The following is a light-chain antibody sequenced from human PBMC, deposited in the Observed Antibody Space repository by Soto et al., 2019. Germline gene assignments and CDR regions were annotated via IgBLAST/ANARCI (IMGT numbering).Light chain of an antibody. CDR1: SSDVGGYNY. Sequence: QSALTQPPSASGSPGQSVTISCTGTSSDVGGYNYASWYQQHPGKAPKLMIYEVSKRPSGVPDRFSGSKSGNTASLTVSGLQAEDEADYYCSSYAGSNNFGVFGTGNKVTVL. J-gene: IGLJ1*01. V-gene: IGLV2-8*01. CDR3: SSYAGSNNFGV. CDR2: EVS.